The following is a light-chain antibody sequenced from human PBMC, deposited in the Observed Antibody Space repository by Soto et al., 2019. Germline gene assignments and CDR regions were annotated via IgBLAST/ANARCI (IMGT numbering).Light chain of an antibody. CDR2: DAS. Sequence: DIQMAQSPSTLSSSVGDRVTSTCRATQTINTRLAWYQQKPGKAPKLLIYDASSLESGIPSRFSGSGSGTEFTLTISGLQPDDFATYYCQHYDTYRATFGLGTKVDIK. J-gene: IGKJ1*01. CDR1: QTINTR. CDR3: QHYDTYRAT. V-gene: IGKV1-5*01.